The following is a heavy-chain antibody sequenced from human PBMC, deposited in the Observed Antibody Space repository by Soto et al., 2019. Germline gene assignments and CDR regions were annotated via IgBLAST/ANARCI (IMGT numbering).Heavy chain of an antibody. J-gene: IGHJ6*02. V-gene: IGHV3-49*04. CDR2: IRSKAYGGTT. CDR3: TREGKGSSWSYYYGMDV. D-gene: IGHD6-13*01. Sequence: GGSLRLSCEASGFTLRNYAMTWVRQAPGKGLEWVGFIRSKAYGGTTEYAASVKGRFTISRDDSKSIAYLQMNSLKTEDTAVYYCTREGKGSSWSYYYGMDVWGQGTTVTVSS. CDR1: GFTLRNYA.